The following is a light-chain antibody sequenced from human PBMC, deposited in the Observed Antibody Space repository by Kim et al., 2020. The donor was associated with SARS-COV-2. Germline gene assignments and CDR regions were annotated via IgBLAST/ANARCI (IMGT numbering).Light chain of an antibody. CDR2: DAS. CDR1: QSVSNY. J-gene: IGKJ4*01. CDR3: QQRYSWPLT. V-gene: IGKV3-11*01. Sequence: VSPGERDTLSCRASQSVSNYLAWYQQKPGQAPRLLIYDASNRATGIPARFSGSESGTDFTLTISSLEPEDFALYYCQQRYSWPLTFGGGTKVDIK.